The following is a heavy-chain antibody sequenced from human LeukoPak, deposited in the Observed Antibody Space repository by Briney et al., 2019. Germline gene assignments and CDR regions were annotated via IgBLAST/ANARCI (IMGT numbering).Heavy chain of an antibody. CDR3: ARGAMATTPFFDY. Sequence: PSASLSLTCPVSGGSISNYYSWTCIRQPPGKGLERIGYVYYTGSTNFTPSLKSRVTMSLDTSRDQFSLKLTSLTAADTAVYYCARGAMATTPFFDYWGQGTLVTVSS. J-gene: IGHJ4*02. CDR1: GGSISNYY. CDR2: VYYTGST. D-gene: IGHD5-24*01. V-gene: IGHV4-59*01.